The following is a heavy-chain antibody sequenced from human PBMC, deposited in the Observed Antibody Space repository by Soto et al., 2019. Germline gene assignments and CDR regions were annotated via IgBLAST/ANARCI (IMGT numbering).Heavy chain of an antibody. Sequence: SQTLSLTCAISGDSVSSNSAAWNWIRQSPSRGLEWLGRTYYRSKWYNDYAVSVKSRITINPDTSKNQFSLQLNSVTPEDTAVYYCARDPFSSGWYPYYYYYGMDVWGQGTTVTVSS. J-gene: IGHJ6*02. D-gene: IGHD6-19*01. CDR3: ARDPFSSGWYPYYYYYGMDV. V-gene: IGHV6-1*01. CDR1: GDSVSSNSAA. CDR2: TYYRSKWYN.